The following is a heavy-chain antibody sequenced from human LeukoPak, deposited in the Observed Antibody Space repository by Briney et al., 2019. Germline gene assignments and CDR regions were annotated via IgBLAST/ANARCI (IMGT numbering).Heavy chain of an antibody. CDR1: GYTFASYG. D-gene: IGHD3-10*01. CDR3: ARGGETYYYGSGSYPPDY. J-gene: IGHJ4*02. V-gene: IGHV1-18*01. Sequence: ASVKVSCKASGYTFASYGISWVRQAPGQGLEWMGWISAYNGNTNYAQKLQGRVTMTTDTSTSTAYMELRSLRSDDTAVYYCARGGETYYYGSGSYPPDYWGQGTLVTVSS. CDR2: ISAYNGNT.